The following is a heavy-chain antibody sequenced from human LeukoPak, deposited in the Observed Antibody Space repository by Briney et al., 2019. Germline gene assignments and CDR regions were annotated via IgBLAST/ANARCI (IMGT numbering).Heavy chain of an antibody. J-gene: IGHJ4*02. CDR3: ARDAWDGDGYNLGFDY. Sequence: GGSLRLSCAASGFTFSSYSMNWVRQAPGKGLEWVSYISSSSSTIYYADSVKGRFTISRDNAKNSLYLQMNSLRAEDTAVYYCARDAWDGDGYNLGFDYWGQGTLVTVSS. V-gene: IGHV3-48*01. D-gene: IGHD5-24*01. CDR1: GFTFSSYS. CDR2: ISSSSSTI.